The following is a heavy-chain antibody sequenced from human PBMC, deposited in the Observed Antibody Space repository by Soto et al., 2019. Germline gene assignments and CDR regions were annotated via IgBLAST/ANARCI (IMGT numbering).Heavy chain of an antibody. CDR2: IYASGGT. CDR1: GFSLSSGGGA. Sequence: QITLKESGPTLVKSTQTLTLTCTFSGFSLSSGGGAVGWIRQPPGKALEWLAIIYASGGTHYSPSLKTRLTITKDTSKNHVVLTMTNMDPVDTATYYCGHRRDVATRCWFDPWGQGILVTVSS. D-gene: IGHD6-6*01. CDR3: GHRRDVATRCWFDP. V-gene: IGHV2-5*01. J-gene: IGHJ5*02.